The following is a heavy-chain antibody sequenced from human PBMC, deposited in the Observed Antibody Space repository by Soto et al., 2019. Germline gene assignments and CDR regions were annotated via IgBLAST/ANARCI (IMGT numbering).Heavy chain of an antibody. J-gene: IGHJ4*02. CDR1: GFSFSNYA. CDR2: ISSSGYT. D-gene: IGHD4-4*01. Sequence: PGGSLRLSCAPSGFSFSNYAMSWVRQAPGKGLEGVAGISSSGYTYYVDSLKGRFTISRDSSKNSLYLQMNSQRAEDTAVYYCGKDLIDYSTYYFDYWGQGTPGTVS. CDR3: GKDLIDYSTYYFDY. V-gene: IGHV3-23*01.